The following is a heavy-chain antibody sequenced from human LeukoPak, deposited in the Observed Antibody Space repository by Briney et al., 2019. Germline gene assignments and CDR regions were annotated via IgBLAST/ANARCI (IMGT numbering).Heavy chain of an antibody. CDR1: GYTFTSYA. Sequence: ASVKVSCKASGYTFTSYAMNWVRQAPGQGLEWMGWINTNTGNPTYAQGFTGRFVFSLGTSVSTAYLQISSLKAEDTAVYYCARDPDTAMVTGSSHFDYWGQGTLVTVSS. V-gene: IGHV7-4-1*02. J-gene: IGHJ4*02. CDR3: ARDPDTAMVTGSSHFDY. CDR2: INTNTGNP. D-gene: IGHD5-18*01.